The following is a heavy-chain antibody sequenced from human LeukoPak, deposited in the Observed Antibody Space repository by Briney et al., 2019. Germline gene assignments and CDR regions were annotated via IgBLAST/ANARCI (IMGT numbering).Heavy chain of an antibody. Sequence: ASVKVSCKASGYTFTGYYMHWVRQAPGQGLEWMGWINPNSGGTNYAQKFQGRVTMTRDTSISTAYKELSRLRPDDTAVYYCARDATIAADQFDYWGQGTLVTVSS. CDR1: GYTFTGYY. J-gene: IGHJ4*02. D-gene: IGHD6-13*01. CDR2: INPNSGGT. V-gene: IGHV1-2*02. CDR3: ARDATIAADQFDY.